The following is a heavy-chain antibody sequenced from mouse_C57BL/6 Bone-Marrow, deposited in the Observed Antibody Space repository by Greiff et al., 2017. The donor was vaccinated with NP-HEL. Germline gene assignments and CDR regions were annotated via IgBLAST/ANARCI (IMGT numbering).Heavy chain of an antibody. D-gene: IGHD1-1*01. CDR1: GYTFTDYE. V-gene: IGHV1-15*01. CDR3: TKEDYYGSSRMDY. J-gene: IGHJ4*01. Sequence: QVQLQQSGAELVRPGASVTLSCKASGYTFTDYEMHWVKQTPVHGLEWIGAIYPETGGTDYNQKFKGKAILTADKSSSTAYMELRSLTSEDSAVYYCTKEDYYGSSRMDYWGQGTSVTVSS. CDR2: IYPETGGT.